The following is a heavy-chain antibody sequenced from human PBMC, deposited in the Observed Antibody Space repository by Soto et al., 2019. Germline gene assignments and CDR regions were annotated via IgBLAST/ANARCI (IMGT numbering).Heavy chain of an antibody. CDR1: GGSISSYY. Sequence: SETLSLTCTVSGGSISSYYWSWIRQPPGKGLEWIGYIYYSGGTNYNPSLKSRVTISVDTSKNQFSLKLSSVTAADTAVYYCARDLHSSGYYSWEYYGMDVWGQGTTVTVSS. J-gene: IGHJ6*02. CDR2: IYYSGGT. CDR3: ARDLHSSGYYSWEYYGMDV. V-gene: IGHV4-59*01. D-gene: IGHD3-22*01.